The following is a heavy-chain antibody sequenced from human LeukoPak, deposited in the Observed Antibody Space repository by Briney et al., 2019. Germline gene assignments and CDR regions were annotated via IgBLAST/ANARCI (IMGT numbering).Heavy chain of an antibody. Sequence: SVKVSCKASGDTFSSYGISWVRQAPGQGLEWMGGIIPIFGTANYVQKFQGRVTITAEESTNTAYMELNTLRSEDTAVYFCSCRKEIAVTGASATYLDYWGQGTLVTVSS. D-gene: IGHD6-19*01. CDR1: GDTFSSYG. CDR2: IIPIFGTA. J-gene: IGHJ4*02. V-gene: IGHV1-69*01. CDR3: SCRKEIAVTGASATYLDY.